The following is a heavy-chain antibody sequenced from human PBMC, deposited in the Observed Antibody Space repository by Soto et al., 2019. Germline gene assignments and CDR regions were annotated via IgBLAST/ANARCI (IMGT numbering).Heavy chain of an antibody. CDR2: IIPIFGTA. D-gene: IGHD2-2*01. J-gene: IGHJ5*02. CDR3: ARAASTPPQNIVVVPAAKYNWFDP. CDR1: GGTFSSYA. Sequence: QVQLVQSGAEVKKPGSSVKVSCKASGGTFSSYAISWVRQAPGQGLEWMGGIIPIFGTANYAQKFQGRVTITADESTSTAYMELSSLRSEDTAVYYCARAASTPPQNIVVVPAAKYNWFDPWGQGTLVTVSS. V-gene: IGHV1-69*01.